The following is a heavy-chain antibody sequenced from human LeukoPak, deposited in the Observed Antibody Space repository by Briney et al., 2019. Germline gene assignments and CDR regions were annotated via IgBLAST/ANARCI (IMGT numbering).Heavy chain of an antibody. D-gene: IGHD2-21*02. CDR3: ARDSGVVVTAIPNY. CDR1: GFTFSTSA. Sequence: SGGSLRLSCAVSGFTFSTSAMSWVRQAPGKGLEWVSAISGSGGSTFYAGSVKGRFTISRDNSKNTLSLQMDSLRSEDTAVYYCARDSGVVVTAIPNYWGQGALVTVSS. J-gene: IGHJ4*02. V-gene: IGHV3-23*01. CDR2: ISGSGGST.